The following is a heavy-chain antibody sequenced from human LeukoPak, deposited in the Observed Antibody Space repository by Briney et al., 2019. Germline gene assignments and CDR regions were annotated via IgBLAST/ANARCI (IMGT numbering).Heavy chain of an antibody. Sequence: GVSLRLFCAASGFTFSSYSMNWVRQAQGKGLEWVSSTSSSSSYIYYADSVKGRFTISRDNAKNSLYLQMNSLRAEDTAVYYCASLGGSGWSVGGYYYGMDVWGQGTTVTVSS. V-gene: IGHV3-21*01. D-gene: IGHD6-19*01. CDR1: GFTFSSYS. J-gene: IGHJ6*02. CDR2: TSSSSSYI. CDR3: ASLGGSGWSVGGYYYGMDV.